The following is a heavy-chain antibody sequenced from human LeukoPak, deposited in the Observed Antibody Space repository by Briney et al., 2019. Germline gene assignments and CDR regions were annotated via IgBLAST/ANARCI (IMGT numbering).Heavy chain of an antibody. V-gene: IGHV3-33*01. Sequence: PGGSLRLSCAASGFTFSNYGFHWVRQAPGKGLEWVAVVWVDGSHDYYGDSLKGRFTIPRDNSKSTLFLQMNSLTTEYTAVYYCARDPDLYGDSFFDLWGQGTLVTVSS. CDR3: ARDPDLYGDSFFDL. J-gene: IGHJ4*02. D-gene: IGHD4-17*01. CDR1: GFTFSNYG. CDR2: VWVDGSHD.